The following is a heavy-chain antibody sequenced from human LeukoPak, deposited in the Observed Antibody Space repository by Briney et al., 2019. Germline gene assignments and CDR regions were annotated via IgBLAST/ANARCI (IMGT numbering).Heavy chain of an antibody. V-gene: IGHV4-59*01. Sequence: SETLSLTCIVSGGSISSYCWSWIRQPPGKGLEWIGYIYYSGSTNYNPSLKSRVTISVDTSKNQFSLKLSSVTAADTAVYYCARGPNWFDPWGQGTLVTVSS. CDR3: ARGPNWFDP. CDR2: IYYSGST. CDR1: GGSISSYC. J-gene: IGHJ5*02.